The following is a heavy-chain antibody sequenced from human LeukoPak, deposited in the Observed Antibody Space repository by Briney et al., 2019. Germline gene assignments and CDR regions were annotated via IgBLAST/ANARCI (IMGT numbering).Heavy chain of an antibody. Sequence: GASVKVSCKASGYSLTNYFMHWVRQAPGQGLEWMGVLNLSGDGASYTQKFQGRVTMTRDMSTSTVFMELSSLRSEDTAVYFCARDNSVRDEAWWFNPWGQGTLVTVSS. CDR1: GYSLTNYF. CDR2: LNLSGDGA. V-gene: IGHV1-46*01. J-gene: IGHJ5*02. D-gene: IGHD5-24*01. CDR3: ARDNSVRDEAWWFNP.